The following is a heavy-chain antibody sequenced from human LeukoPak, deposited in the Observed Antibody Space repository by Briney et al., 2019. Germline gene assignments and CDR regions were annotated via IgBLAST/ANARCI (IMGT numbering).Heavy chain of an antibody. D-gene: IGHD1-26*01. CDR2: MNPNSGNT. CDR3: ARAGTSGSYYTY. V-gene: IGHV1-8*01. J-gene: IGHJ4*02. Sequence: ASVKVSCKASGYTFTSYDINWVRQATGQGLEWMGWMNPNSGNTSYAQKFQGRVTMTRNTSISTAYMELSSLRSEDTAVYYCARAGTSGSYYTYWGQGTLVTVSS. CDR1: GYTFTSYD.